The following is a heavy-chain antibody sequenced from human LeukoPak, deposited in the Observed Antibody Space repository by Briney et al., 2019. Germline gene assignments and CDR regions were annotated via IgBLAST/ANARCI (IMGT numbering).Heavy chain of an antibody. CDR3: AKRDYSDISGYSPLFAN. V-gene: IGHV3-23*01. D-gene: IGHD3-22*01. J-gene: IGHJ4*02. CDR2: ISGNGIKT. CDR1: GFTFDTYA. Sequence: GGSLRLSCAAAGFTFDTYAMSWVRQAPGEGLEWVSGISGNGIKTYYGDSVKGRFTIFRDNSKNTLWLQMNTLRAEDTAVYFCAKRDYSDISGYSPLFANWGQGTLVTVSS.